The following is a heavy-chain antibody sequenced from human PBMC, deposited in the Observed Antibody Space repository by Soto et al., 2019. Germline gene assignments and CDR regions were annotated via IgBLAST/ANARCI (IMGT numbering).Heavy chain of an antibody. D-gene: IGHD3-10*01. Sequence: ASVKVSCKASGYTFTSYGISWVRQAPGQGLEWMGWISAYNGNTNYAQKLQGRVTMTTDTSTSTAYMELRSLRSDDTAVYYCARERFPSYYYGSGSAPYYWGQGTLVTVSS. CDR2: ISAYNGNT. CDR3: ARERFPSYYYGSGSAPYY. CDR1: GYTFTSYG. V-gene: IGHV1-18*01. J-gene: IGHJ4*02.